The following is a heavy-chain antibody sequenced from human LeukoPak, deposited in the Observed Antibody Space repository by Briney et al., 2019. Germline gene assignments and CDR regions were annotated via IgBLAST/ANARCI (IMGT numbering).Heavy chain of an antibody. V-gene: IGHV7-4-1*02. D-gene: IGHD6-13*01. Sequence: GASVKVSCKASGYTFTSYSMNWVRQAPGQGLEWMGGINTNTGNPTYAQGFTGRFVFSVDTSVSTAYLQISSLKAEDTAVYYCGAAAGTFDYWGQGTLVTVSS. CDR3: GAAAGTFDY. CDR2: INTNTGNP. J-gene: IGHJ4*02. CDR1: GYTFTSYS.